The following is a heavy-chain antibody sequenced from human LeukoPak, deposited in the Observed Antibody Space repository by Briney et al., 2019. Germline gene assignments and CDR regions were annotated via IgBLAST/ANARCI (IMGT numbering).Heavy chain of an antibody. CDR2: IYYSGST. CDR1: GGSISSYY. V-gene: IGHV4-59*01. D-gene: IGHD2-15*01. J-gene: IGHJ5*02. CDR3: AGGIPYEYCSGGSCYTWTGWFDP. Sequence: SETLSLTCTVSGGSISSYYWSWIRQPPGKGLEWIGYIYYSGSTNYNPSLKSRVTISVDTSKNQFSLKLSSVTAADTAVYYCAGGIPYEYCSGGSCYTWTGWFDPWGQGTLVTVSS.